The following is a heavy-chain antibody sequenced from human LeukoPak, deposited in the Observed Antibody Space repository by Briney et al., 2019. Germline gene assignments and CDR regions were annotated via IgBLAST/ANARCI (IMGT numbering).Heavy chain of an antibody. J-gene: IGHJ4*02. Sequence: GGSLRLSCAASGFTFSSCWMHWVRQVPGKGLVWVSRINTDGTTTSYADSVRGRFTISRDNAKNTLYLQMNSLRAEDTAVYYCARDFLHGGVWGQGTLVTVSS. D-gene: IGHD3-10*01. CDR2: INTDGTTT. CDR3: ARDFLHGGV. CDR1: GFTFSSCW. V-gene: IGHV3-74*01.